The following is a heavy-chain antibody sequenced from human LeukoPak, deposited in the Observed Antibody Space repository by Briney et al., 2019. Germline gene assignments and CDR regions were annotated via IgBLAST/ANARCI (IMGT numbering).Heavy chain of an antibody. J-gene: IGHJ5*02. Sequence: ASVKVSCKASGYTFTSYDINWVRQATGQVLEWMGWMNPNSGNTGYAQKFQGRVTITRNTSISTAYMELSSLRSEDTAVYYCARGFTRAWFDPWGQGTLVTVSS. V-gene: IGHV1-8*03. CDR3: ARGFTRAWFDP. CDR2: MNPNSGNT. CDR1: GYTFTSYD.